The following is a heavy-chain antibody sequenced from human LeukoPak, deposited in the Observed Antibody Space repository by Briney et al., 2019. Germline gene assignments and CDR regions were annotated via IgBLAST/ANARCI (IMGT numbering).Heavy chain of an antibody. CDR3: AREAGGYYDSSGYYLGLYYYYMDV. Sequence: PGGSLRLSCAASGFIFSSNSMSWVRQAPGKGLEWVSGINWNGGSTGYADSVKGRFTISRDNAKNSLYLQMNSLRAEDTALYYCAREAGGYYDSSGYYLGLYYYYMDVWGKGTTVTVSS. J-gene: IGHJ6*03. V-gene: IGHV3-20*04. D-gene: IGHD3-22*01. CDR1: GFIFSSNS. CDR2: INWNGGST.